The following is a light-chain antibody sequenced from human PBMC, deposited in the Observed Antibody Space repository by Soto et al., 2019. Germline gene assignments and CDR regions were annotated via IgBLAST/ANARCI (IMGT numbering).Light chain of an antibody. J-gene: IGLJ2*01. V-gene: IGLV1-44*01. CDR1: SSDIGSNP. Sequence: QSVLTQPPSASGTPGQRVAISCSGGSSDIGSNPVNWYLHLPGAAPKLLIYRDNQRPSGVPDRFSGSKSGTSASLTISGLQSEDGADYFCSAWDASIYRPVFGGGTKVTVL. CDR3: SAWDASIYRPV. CDR2: RDN.